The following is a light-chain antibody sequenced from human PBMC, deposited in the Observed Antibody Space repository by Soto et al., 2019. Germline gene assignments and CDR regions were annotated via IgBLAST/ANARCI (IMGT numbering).Light chain of an antibody. CDR1: QRVSSNK. CDR3: QQYGDSQT. Sequence: EVVLTQSPGTLSLSPGERATLSCRASQRVSSNKFAWYQQKPGQAPRLLIYSTSNRATGIPDRFRGSGSWTDFTLTISRREPEDFAVYYCQQYGDSQTFGQGTKVEIK. J-gene: IGKJ1*01. CDR2: STS. V-gene: IGKV3-20*01.